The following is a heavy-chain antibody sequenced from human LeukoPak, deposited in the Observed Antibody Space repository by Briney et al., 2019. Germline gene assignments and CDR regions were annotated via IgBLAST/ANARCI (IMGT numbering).Heavy chain of an antibody. CDR3: ARFAIVATITDFDY. J-gene: IGHJ4*02. CDR2: ISAYNGNT. CDR1: GYTFTSYG. Sequence: ASVKVSCKASGYTFTSYGISWVRQAPGQGLEWMGWISAYNGNTNYAQRLQGRVTMTTDTSTSTAYMELGSLRSDDTAVYYCARFAIVATITDFDYWGQGTLVTVSS. V-gene: IGHV1-18*01. D-gene: IGHD5-12*01.